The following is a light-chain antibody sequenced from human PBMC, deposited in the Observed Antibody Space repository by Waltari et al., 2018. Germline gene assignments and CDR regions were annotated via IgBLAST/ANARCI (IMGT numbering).Light chain of an antibody. V-gene: IGKV4-1*01. Sequence: DIVMTQSPDSLAVFLGERATINCKSSQGVLYSPTNKNYLAWYQQKPGQPPKLLIYWASTRESGVPDRFSGSGSGTDFTLTISSLQAEDVAVYYCQQYYSTPPITFGQGTRLEIK. CDR3: QQYYSTPPIT. CDR2: WAS. J-gene: IGKJ5*01. CDR1: QGVLYSPTNKNY.